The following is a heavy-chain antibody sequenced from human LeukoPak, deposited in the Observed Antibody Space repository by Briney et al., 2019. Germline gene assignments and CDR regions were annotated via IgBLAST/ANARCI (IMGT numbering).Heavy chain of an antibody. CDR2: IYTTGGT. D-gene: IGHD1-1*01. J-gene: IGHJ6*03. V-gene: IGHV4-4*07. CDR1: GVSIIDYY. Sequence: PSETLSLTCTLSGVSIIDYYWSWIRQPAGKGLEWIGRIYTTGGTNYNPSLKSRVTMSIDTSKNQFSLKLNPVTAADTAVYYCARVQEVVQDYSYYYYMDVCSKGTTVTVS. CDR3: ARVQEVVQDYSYYYYMDV.